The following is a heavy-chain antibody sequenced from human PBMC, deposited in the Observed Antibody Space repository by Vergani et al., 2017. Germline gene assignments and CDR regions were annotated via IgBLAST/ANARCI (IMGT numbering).Heavy chain of an antibody. CDR3: ATKSCGTPGCQIGYFRE. Sequence: QVQLVESGGGVVQPGESLRLSCAASGFTFSYYGMHWVRQAPGKGLEWVAVISYDGTQKYYADSVKGRFTISRDNSKSTLYLQMNSLRTEDTAVYYCATKSCGTPGCQIGYFREWGQGTLVTVSS. CDR1: GFTFSYYG. V-gene: IGHV3-30*03. CDR2: ISYDGTQK. D-gene: IGHD1-1*01. J-gene: IGHJ1*01.